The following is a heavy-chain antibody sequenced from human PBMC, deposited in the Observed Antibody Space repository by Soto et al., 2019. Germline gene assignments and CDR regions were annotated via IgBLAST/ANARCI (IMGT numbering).Heavy chain of an antibody. J-gene: IGHJ4*02. V-gene: IGHV4-31*03. D-gene: IGHD5-18*01. CDR2: IYYSGST. CDR3: ARERYRGYSPN. Sequence: SETLSLTCTVSGGSISSGGYYWSWIRQHPGKGLEWIGYIYYSGSTYYNPSLKSRVTISVDTSKNQFSLKLSSVTAADTAVYYCARERYRGYSPNWGQGTLVTVSS. CDR1: GGSISSGGYY.